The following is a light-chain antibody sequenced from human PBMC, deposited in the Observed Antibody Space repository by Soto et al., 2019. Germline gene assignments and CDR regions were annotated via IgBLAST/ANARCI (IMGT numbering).Light chain of an antibody. V-gene: IGLV1-44*01. CDR3: AAWDDSLNGFV. J-gene: IGLJ1*01. CDR2: TDN. Sequence: QTVLTQPPSASGTPGQRVTISCSGSSSNIGVNTVNWYQQLPGTAPKVLIYTDNQRPSGVPDRFSGSKSGTSASLAISGLQSGDEADYYCAAWDDSLNGFVFGAGTKLTVL. CDR1: SSNIGVNT.